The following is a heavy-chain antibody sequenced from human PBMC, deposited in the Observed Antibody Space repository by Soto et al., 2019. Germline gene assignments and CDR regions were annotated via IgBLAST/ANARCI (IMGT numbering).Heavy chain of an antibody. CDR1: GYSFTRYW. Sequence: GESLKISCKGFGYSFTRYWISWVRQMPGKGLEWMGRIDPSDSYTNYSPSLQGHVTISVDKSISTAYLQWSSLRASDTGMYYCAKLRTAAVGSDLEEWGHGTLVTVSS. V-gene: IGHV5-10-1*01. CDR3: AKLRTAAVGSDLEE. CDR2: IDPSDSYT. D-gene: IGHD4-17*01. J-gene: IGHJ4*01.